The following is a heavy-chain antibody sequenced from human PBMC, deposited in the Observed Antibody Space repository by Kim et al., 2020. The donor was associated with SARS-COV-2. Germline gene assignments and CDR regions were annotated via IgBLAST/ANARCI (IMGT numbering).Heavy chain of an antibody. V-gene: IGHV1-69*13. CDR2: IIPIFGTA. J-gene: IGHJ6*02. CDR3: ASLRHDYGDFYGMDV. D-gene: IGHD4-17*01. CDR1: GGTFSSYA. Sequence: SVKVSCKASGGTFSSYAISWVRQAPGQGLEWMGGIIPIFGTANYAQKFQGRVTITADESTSTAYMELSSLRSEDTAVYYCASLRHDYGDFYGMDVWGQGTTVTVSS.